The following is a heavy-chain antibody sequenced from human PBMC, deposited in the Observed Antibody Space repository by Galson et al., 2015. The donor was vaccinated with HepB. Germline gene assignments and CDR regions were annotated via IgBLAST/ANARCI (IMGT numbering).Heavy chain of an antibody. CDR1: GYTFHTHD. V-gene: IGHV1-18*03. D-gene: IGHD3-16*02. CDR3: ATYRYDYVWGSYRYTGGALDY. Sequence: SVKVSCKASGYTFHTHDISWVRQAPGQGLEWMGRITTYNAKTDLAQKFQGRVTMTRDTSTSTVYMELSSLRSEDMAVYYCATYRYDYVWGSYRYTGGALDYWGQGTLVTVSS. J-gene: IGHJ4*02. CDR2: ITTYNAKT.